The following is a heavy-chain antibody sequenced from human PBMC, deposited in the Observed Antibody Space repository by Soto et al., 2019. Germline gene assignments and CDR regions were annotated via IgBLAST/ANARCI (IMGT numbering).Heavy chain of an antibody. CDR1: GGTFSSYS. J-gene: IGHJ6*02. D-gene: IGHD2-21*02. V-gene: IGHV1-69*13. CDR2: IIPIFGTA. CDR3: AADGAAVTXPDGMDV. Sequence: SVKVSCKASGGTFSSYSISWVRQAPGQGLEWMGGIIPIFGTANYAQKFQGRVTITADESTSTAYMELSSLRSEDTAVYYCAADGAAVTXPDGMDVWGQGTTVTVSS.